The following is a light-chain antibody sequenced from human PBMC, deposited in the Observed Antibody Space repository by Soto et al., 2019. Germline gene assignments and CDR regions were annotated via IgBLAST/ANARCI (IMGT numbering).Light chain of an antibody. CDR2: KIS. Sequence: DIVLTQTRLSSPATLGQPASISCRSSQSLVHIDGNTYFNWLQQRPGQPPRLLIDKISNRFPGVPDRFSGSGAGTDFTLKISRVEAEDVGVYYCMQATQAYTFGEGTRLEIK. CDR3: MQATQAYT. V-gene: IGKV2-24*01. J-gene: IGKJ2*01. CDR1: QSLVHIDGNTY.